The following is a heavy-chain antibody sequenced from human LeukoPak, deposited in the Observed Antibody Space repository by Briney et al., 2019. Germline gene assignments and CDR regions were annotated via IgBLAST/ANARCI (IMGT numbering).Heavy chain of an antibody. CDR1: GYSISSGYY. CDR2: IYHSGST. Sequence: SETLSLTCAVSGYSISSGYYWGWIRQPPGKGLEWIGSIYHSGSTYYNPSLKSRVTIPVDTSENQFSLKLSSVTAADTAVYYCATLLSTGDFWSGYYTVYFDYWGQGTLVTVSS. D-gene: IGHD3-3*01. J-gene: IGHJ4*02. CDR3: ATLLSTGDFWSGYYTVYFDY. V-gene: IGHV4-38-2*01.